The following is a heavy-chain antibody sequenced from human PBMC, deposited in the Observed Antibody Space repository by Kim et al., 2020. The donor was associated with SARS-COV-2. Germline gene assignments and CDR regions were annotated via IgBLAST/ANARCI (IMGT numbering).Heavy chain of an antibody. CDR2: IWYDGSNK. Sequence: GGSLRLSCAASGFTFSSYGMHWVRQAPGKGLEWVAVIWYDGSNKYYADSVKGRFTISRDNSKNTLYLQMNSLRAEDTAVYYCARDMVVVTGGAFDIWGQGTMVTVSS. J-gene: IGHJ3*02. D-gene: IGHD3-22*01. CDR1: GFTFSSYG. CDR3: ARDMVVVTGGAFDI. V-gene: IGHV3-33*01.